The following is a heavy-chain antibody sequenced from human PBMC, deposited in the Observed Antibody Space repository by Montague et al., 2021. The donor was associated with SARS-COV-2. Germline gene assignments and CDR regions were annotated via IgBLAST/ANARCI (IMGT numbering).Heavy chain of an antibody. D-gene: IGHD6-19*01. CDR3: VRASLIKARIAVAGTTVY. CDR1: GFTFNNYA. J-gene: IGHJ4*02. CDR2: ISYDGSNK. Sequence: SLRLSCAAPGFTFNNYAMHWVRQAPSKGLEWVALISYDGSNKYYADSVKGRFAISRDNSKNTLYLQMNSLRAEDTAVYYCVRASLIKARIAVAGTTVYWGQGTLVTISS. V-gene: IGHV3-30*09.